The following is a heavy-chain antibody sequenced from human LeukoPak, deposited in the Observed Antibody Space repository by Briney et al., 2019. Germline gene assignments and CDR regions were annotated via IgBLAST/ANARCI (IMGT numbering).Heavy chain of an antibody. V-gene: IGHV3-7*01. D-gene: IGHD4-17*01. Sequence: GGSLRLSCAASGFTFSSYWMSWVRQAPGKGLEWVANINKDGGEKYYVDSVKGRFTISRDNAKNSLYLQMNSLRAEDTAVYYCAREFMGYGDNYFDYWGQGTLVTVSS. J-gene: IGHJ4*02. CDR3: AREFMGYGDNYFDY. CDR2: INKDGGEK. CDR1: GFTFSSYW.